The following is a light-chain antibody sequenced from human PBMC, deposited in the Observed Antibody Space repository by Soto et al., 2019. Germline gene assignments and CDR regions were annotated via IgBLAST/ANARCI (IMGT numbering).Light chain of an antibody. Sequence: DIHMTQSPSTLSASFGDRGTITCLASQSISSWLAWYQQKPGKAPKLLIYKASTLKSGVPSRFSGSGSGTEFTLTISSLQPDDFATYYCQHYNSYSEAFGQGTKVDIK. CDR2: KAS. V-gene: IGKV1-5*03. CDR3: QHYNSYSEA. CDR1: QSISSW. J-gene: IGKJ1*01.